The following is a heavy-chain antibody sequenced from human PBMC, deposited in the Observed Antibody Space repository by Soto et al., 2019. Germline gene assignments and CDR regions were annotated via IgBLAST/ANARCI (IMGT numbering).Heavy chain of an antibody. CDR2: ISGSGGTT. CDR1: GFTFSSSA. Sequence: EVQLLESGGGLVQPGGSLRLSCAASGFTFSSSAMSWVRQAPGKGLEWVSAISGSGGTTYYADSGKGRFTISRDNSKNTMYLQMNSLRAEDTAVYYCAKNVWGITIFGGMDVWGQGTTVTVSS. CDR3: AKNVWGITIFGGMDV. J-gene: IGHJ6*02. D-gene: IGHD3-9*01. V-gene: IGHV3-23*01.